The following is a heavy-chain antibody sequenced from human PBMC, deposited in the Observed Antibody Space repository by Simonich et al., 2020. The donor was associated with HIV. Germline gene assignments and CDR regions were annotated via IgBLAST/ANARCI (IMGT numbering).Heavy chain of an antibody. J-gene: IGHJ2*01. Sequence: QVQLGQSGTEVKKPGASVQVSCKVSGHTLTELSMHRVRQAPGKGLEWMRGYNPERGKTIYDQEFQGTVTLTEDTSTDTAYMELSSLRSEDTAVYYCATWEIKDNVLTGYTYWYFDLWGRGTLVTVSS. V-gene: IGHV1-24*01. CDR2: YNPERGKT. D-gene: IGHD3-9*01. CDR1: GHTLTELS. CDR3: ATWEIKDNVLTGYTYWYFDL.